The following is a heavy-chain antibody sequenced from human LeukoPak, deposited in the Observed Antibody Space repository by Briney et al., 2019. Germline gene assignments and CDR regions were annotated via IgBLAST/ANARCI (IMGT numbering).Heavy chain of an antibody. CDR2: DYYSGSS. J-gene: IGHJ5*02. CDR3: ARHHVLRYFDWSKNGWFDP. CDR1: GGSITDYY. Sequence: SETLSLTCTVSGGSITDYYWGWIRQPPGKGLEWIGYDYYSGSSNYNPSLKSRVTISVDTSKNQFSLKLSSVTAADTAVYYCARHHVLRYFDWSKNGWFDPWAREPWSPSPQ. V-gene: IGHV4-59*08. D-gene: IGHD3-9*01.